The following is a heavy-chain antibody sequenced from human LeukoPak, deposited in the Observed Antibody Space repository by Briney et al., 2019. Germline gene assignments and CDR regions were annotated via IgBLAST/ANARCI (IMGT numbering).Heavy chain of an antibody. J-gene: IGHJ4*02. V-gene: IGHV3-33*02. CDR3: ARDPYGSGDGYFDY. CDR1: GFTFSRYG. Sequence: PGRSLRLSCAASGFTFSRYGMHWLRQAPGKGLEWVALIWHDGSKKSYADSAKGRFTISRDDSKNTLFLQMNSLRAEDTAVYYCARDPYGSGDGYFDYWGQGTLVTVSS. D-gene: IGHD3-10*01. CDR2: IWHDGSKK.